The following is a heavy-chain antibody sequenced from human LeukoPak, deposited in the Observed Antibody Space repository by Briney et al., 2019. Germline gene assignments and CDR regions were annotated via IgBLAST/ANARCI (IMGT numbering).Heavy chain of an antibody. J-gene: IGHJ6*03. CDR3: ARDQVLRYFDWLPGATYYYYYYYMDV. CDR2: IKQDGSEK. Sequence: GGSLRLSCAASGFTFSSYWMSWVRQAPGRGLEWVANIKQDGSEKYYVDSVKGRFTISRDNAKNSLYLQMNSLRAEDTAVYYCARDQVLRYFDWLPGATYYYYYYYMDVWGKGTTVTISS. D-gene: IGHD3-9*01. CDR1: GFTFSSYW. V-gene: IGHV3-7*01.